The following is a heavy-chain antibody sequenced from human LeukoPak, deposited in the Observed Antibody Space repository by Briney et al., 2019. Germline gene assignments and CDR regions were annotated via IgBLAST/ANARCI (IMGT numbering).Heavy chain of an antibody. J-gene: IGHJ3*01. CDR2: IHSTGST. Sequence: PSETLSLTCAVSGGSVSGHFWSWIRQPPGKGLEWIGFIHSTGSTNYNPSLRSRVTMSIDTSTNQSSLKLTSVIAADTALFYCARYHCPGGICDGFDVWGQGTMVTVSS. CDR3: ARYHCPGGICDGFDV. CDR1: GGSVSGHF. D-gene: IGHD2-15*01. V-gene: IGHV4-59*08.